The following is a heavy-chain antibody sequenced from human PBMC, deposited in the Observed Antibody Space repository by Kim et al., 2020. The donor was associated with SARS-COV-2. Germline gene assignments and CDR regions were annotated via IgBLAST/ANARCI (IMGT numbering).Heavy chain of an antibody. CDR3: ARGLGYSGYDRRAFDI. Sequence: SPKSRGTITVDTSKNQFSLKLSSVTAADTAVYYCARGLGYSGYDRRAFDIWGQGTMVTVSS. D-gene: IGHD5-12*01. V-gene: IGHV4-34*13. J-gene: IGHJ3*02.